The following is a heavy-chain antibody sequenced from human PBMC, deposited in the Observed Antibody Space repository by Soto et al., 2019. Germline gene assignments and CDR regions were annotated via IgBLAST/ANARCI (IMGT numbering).Heavy chain of an antibody. CDR2: INSDGSST. CDR3: ARPDYGDPHYYYYMDV. J-gene: IGHJ6*03. Sequence: GGSLRLSCAASGFTFSSYWMHWVRQAPGKGLVWVSRINSDGSSTSYADSVKGRFTISRDNAKNTLYLQMNSLRAEDTAVYYCARPDYGDPHYYYYMDVWGKGTTVTVSS. CDR1: GFTFSSYW. D-gene: IGHD4-17*01. V-gene: IGHV3-74*01.